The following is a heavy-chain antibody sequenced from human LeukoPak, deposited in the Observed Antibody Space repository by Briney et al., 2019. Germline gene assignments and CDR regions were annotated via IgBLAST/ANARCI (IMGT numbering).Heavy chain of an antibody. V-gene: IGHV4-38-2*02. J-gene: IGHJ3*01. Sequence: SETLSLTCTVSGYSISSGYYWGWIRQPPGKGLEWIGSIYHSGSTYYNPSLKSRVTISVDTSKNQFSLKLSSVTAADTAVYYCARVAYHANSFDVWGQGTMVTVSS. D-gene: IGHD1-14*01. CDR3: ARVAYHANSFDV. CDR2: IYHSGST. CDR1: GYSISSGYY.